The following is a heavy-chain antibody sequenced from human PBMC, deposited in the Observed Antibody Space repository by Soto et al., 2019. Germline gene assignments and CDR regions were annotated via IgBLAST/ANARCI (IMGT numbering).Heavy chain of an antibody. CDR2: IYYSGST. CDR3: ARVGLRSGRSTVTKLPNYPIDY. V-gene: IGHV4-31*03. J-gene: IGHJ4*02. D-gene: IGHD4-17*01. CDR1: GGSISSGGYY. Sequence: PSETLSLTCTVSGGSISSGGYYWSWIRQHPGKGLEWIGYIYYSGSTYYNPSLKSRVTISVDTSKNQFSLKLSSVTAADTAVYYCARVGLRSGRSTVTKLPNYPIDYWGQGTLVTVSS.